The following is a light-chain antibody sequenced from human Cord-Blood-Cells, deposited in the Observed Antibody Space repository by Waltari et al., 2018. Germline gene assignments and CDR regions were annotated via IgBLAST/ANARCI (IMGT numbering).Light chain of an antibody. CDR1: SRDVGGSNY. J-gene: IGLJ2*01. V-gene: IGLV2-14*01. Sequence: QSALTQPASVSGSPGQSITIPCTGTSRDVGGSNYVSWYQQHPGKAPKLMIYDVSNRPSGVSNRFSGSKSGNTASLTISGLQAEDEADYYCSSYTSSSTYVVFGGGTKLTVL. CDR3: SSYTSSSTYVV. CDR2: DVS.